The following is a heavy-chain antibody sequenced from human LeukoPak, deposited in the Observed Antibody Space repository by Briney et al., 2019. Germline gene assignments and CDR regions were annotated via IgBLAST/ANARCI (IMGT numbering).Heavy chain of an antibody. CDR1: GASISSGSYY. Sequence: SQTLSLTCTVSGASISSGSYYWSWIRQPAGKGLEWIGRIYTSGSTNYNPSLKSRVTISVDTSKNQFSLKLSSVTAADTAVYYCARLANDILTGYYKFDYWGQGTLVTVSS. CDR3: ARLANDILTGYYKFDY. J-gene: IGHJ4*02. CDR2: IYTSGST. V-gene: IGHV4-61*02. D-gene: IGHD3-9*01.